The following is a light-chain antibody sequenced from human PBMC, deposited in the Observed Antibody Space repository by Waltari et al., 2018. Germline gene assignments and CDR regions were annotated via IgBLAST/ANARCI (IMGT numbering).Light chain of an antibody. CDR1: QSVLYSSNNKNY. V-gene: IGKV4-1*01. CDR3: QQYYSIPYT. Sequence: DIVMTQSPDSLAVSLGERSTLNCNSTQSVLYSSNNKNYLAWYQQKPGQPPKLLIYWASTRESGVPDRFSGSGSGTDFTLTISSLQAEDVAVYYCQQYYSIPYTFGQGTKLEIK. CDR2: WAS. J-gene: IGKJ2*01.